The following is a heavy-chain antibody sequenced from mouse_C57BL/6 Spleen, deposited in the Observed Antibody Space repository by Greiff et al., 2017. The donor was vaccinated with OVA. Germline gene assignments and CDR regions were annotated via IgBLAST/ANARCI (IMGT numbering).Heavy chain of an antibody. CDR2: IDPETGGT. CDR3: TRDGRYFDY. J-gene: IGHJ2*01. V-gene: IGHV1-15*01. Sequence: QVQLQQSGAELVRPGASVTLSCKASGYTFTDYEMAWVKQTPVHGLEWIGAIDPETGGTAYNQKFKGKAILTADKSSSPAYMELRSLTAEDSAVYYCTRDGRYFDYWGQGTTLTVSS. CDR1: GYTFTDYE.